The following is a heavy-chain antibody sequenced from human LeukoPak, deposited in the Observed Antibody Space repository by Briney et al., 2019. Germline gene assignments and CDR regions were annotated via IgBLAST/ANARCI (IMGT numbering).Heavy chain of an antibody. J-gene: IGHJ4*02. Sequence: SETLSLTCTVSGGSISSGDYYWSWIRQRPGKGLEWIGSIYYSGVTYYNPSLESRVTISVDTSKNQFSLNLSSVTAADTAVYYCARVRFLEWSPFDYWGQGTLVTVSS. CDR1: GGSISSGDYY. D-gene: IGHD3-3*01. CDR3: ARVRFLEWSPFDY. CDR2: IYYSGVT. V-gene: IGHV4-31*03.